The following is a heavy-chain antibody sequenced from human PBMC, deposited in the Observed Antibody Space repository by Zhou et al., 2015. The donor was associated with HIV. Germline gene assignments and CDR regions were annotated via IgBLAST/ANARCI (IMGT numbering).Heavy chain of an antibody. CDR1: GYPFSSYG. CDR3: ARDDSSGYHSFDH. J-gene: IGHJ4*02. Sequence: QVQLVQSGAEVKKPGASVKVSCKASGYPFSSYGVSWVRQAPGQGLEWMGWIYNGNTNYAQKFQGRVTMTTDTPTSTAYLELRSLRSDDTAMYYCARDDSSGYHSFDHWGQGTLVTVSS. V-gene: IGHV1-18*04. CDR2: IYNGNT. D-gene: IGHD3-22*01.